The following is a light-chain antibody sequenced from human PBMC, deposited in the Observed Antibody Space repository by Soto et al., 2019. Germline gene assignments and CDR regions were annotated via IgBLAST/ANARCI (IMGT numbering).Light chain of an antibody. V-gene: IGLV1-40*01. CDR2: GNI. J-gene: IGLJ2*01. Sequence: QPVLTQPPSVSGAPGQRVTISCTGSSSNIGAGHDAHWYQQLPGTAPKLLIYGNINRPSGVPDRFSGSTSGTSASLAIAGLQTEDEADYYCQTYDSSLNVVIFGGGTQLTVL. CDR1: SSNIGAGHD. CDR3: QTYDSSLNVVI.